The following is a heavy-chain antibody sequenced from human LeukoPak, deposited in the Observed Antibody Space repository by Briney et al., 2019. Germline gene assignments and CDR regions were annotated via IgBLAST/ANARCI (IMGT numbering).Heavy chain of an antibody. V-gene: IGHV4-59*01. D-gene: IGHD1-26*01. J-gene: IGHJ4*02. CDR2: IYYSGNT. CDR3: ASIQSGSYSD. CDR1: GGSISSYY. Sequence: SETLSLTCTVSGGSISSYYWSWIRQPPGKGLEWIGHIYYSGNTNYNPSLKSRVTISIDTSKNQLSLRLSSVTAADTAVYYCASIQSGSYSDWGQGTLVTVSS.